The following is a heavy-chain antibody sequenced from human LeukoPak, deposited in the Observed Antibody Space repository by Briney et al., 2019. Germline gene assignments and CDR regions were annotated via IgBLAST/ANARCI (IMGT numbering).Heavy chain of an antibody. J-gene: IGHJ6*02. CDR1: GFTFSSYW. D-gene: IGHD1-1*01. V-gene: IGHV3-7*01. CDR2: IKQDGSEK. CDR3: ARVGPPAVDGTTGTTAEYYYYGMDV. Sequence: GGSLRLSCAASGFTFSSYWMSWVRQAPGKGREWVANIKQDGSEKDYVDSVKGRFTISRDNAKNSLYLQMNSLRAEDTAVYYCARVGPPAVDGTTGTTAEYYYYGMDVRGQGTTVTVSS.